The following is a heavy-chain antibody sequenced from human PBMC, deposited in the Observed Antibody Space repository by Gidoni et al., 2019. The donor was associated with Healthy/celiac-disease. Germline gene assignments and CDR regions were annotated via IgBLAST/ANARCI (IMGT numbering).Heavy chain of an antibody. Sequence: QLQLQESGPGLVKPSETLSLTCTVSGGSISSSSYYWGWIRPPPGKGLEWIGSIYYSGSTYYNPSLQSRVTISLDTSKNQFSLKLSSVTAADTAVYYCARRPAVGLDAFDIWGQGTMVTVSS. CDR3: ARRPAVGLDAFDI. V-gene: IGHV4-39*01. CDR2: IYYSGST. D-gene: IGHD6-19*01. CDR1: GGSISSSSYY. J-gene: IGHJ3*02.